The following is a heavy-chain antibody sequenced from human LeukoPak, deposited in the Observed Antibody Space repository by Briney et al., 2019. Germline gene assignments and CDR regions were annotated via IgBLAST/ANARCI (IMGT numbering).Heavy chain of an antibody. CDR1: GGSISSYY. D-gene: IGHD2-21*01. V-gene: IGHV4-59*08. Sequence: PSETLSLTCTVSGGSISSYYWSWIRQSPGKGLEWIGYIYYSGITNYNPSLKSRVTMSVDTSKNHFSLKLSSVTAAGTSVYYCATRVPIGIYSHDAFDIWGQGTMVTVSS. CDR2: IYYSGIT. J-gene: IGHJ3*02. CDR3: ATRVPIGIYSHDAFDI.